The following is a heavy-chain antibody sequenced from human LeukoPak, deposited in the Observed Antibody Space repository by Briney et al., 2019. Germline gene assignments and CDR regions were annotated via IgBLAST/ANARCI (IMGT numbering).Heavy chain of an antibody. J-gene: IGHJ3*02. CDR1: GDSINSENYY. Sequence: SETLSLTCSVSGDSINSENYYWGWIRQPPGKGLEWIGTVFYSGNTYYNPSLKSRVTMSVDTSNNLFSLKLRSVTAADRGIYSCARLLVTSRPSEAFDIWGQGTMVTVSS. D-gene: IGHD2-21*02. V-gene: IGHV4-39*01. CDR3: ARLLVTSRPSEAFDI. CDR2: VFYSGNT.